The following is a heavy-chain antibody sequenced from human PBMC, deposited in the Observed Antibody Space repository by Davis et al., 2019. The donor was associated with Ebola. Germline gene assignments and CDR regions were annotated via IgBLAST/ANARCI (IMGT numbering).Heavy chain of an antibody. CDR3: ARGPYLYSGSYYVGFDY. CDR2: IYYSGST. V-gene: IGHV4-59*01. D-gene: IGHD1-26*01. J-gene: IGHJ4*02. Sequence: MPGGSLRLSCTVSGGSISSYYWSWIRQPPGKGLEWIGYIYYSGSTNYNPSLKSRVTISVDTSKNQFSLKLSSVTAADTAVYYCARGPYLYSGSYYVGFDYWGQGTLVTVSS. CDR1: GGSISSYY.